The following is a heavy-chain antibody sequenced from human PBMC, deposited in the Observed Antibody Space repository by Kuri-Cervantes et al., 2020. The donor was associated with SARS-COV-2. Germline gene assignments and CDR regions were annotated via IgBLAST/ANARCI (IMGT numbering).Heavy chain of an antibody. V-gene: IGHV1-18*04. CDR1: GYTFTDYY. CDR2: INTYSGGT. CDR3: ARDEPEGATRD. D-gene: IGHD1-26*01. J-gene: IGHJ4*02. Sequence: ASVKVSCKTSGYTFTDYYIHWVRQAPGQGLEWMGWINTYSGGTNYAQKLQGRVTMTTDTSTSTAYMELRSLRSDDTAVYYCARDEPEGATRDWGQGTLVTVSS.